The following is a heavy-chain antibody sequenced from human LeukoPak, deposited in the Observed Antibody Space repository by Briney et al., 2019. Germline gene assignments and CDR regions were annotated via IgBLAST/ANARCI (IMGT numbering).Heavy chain of an antibody. J-gene: IGHJ3*02. CDR3: ARKNDFDI. Sequence: PLETLSLTCTVSGGSISSDHWNWIRQPPGKGLEWIGCIYYSGSTYYNPSLKSRVTISVDMSKSQFSLRLTSVTAADTAVYYCARKNDFDIWGQGTLVTVSS. CDR2: IYYSGST. CDR1: GGSISSDH. V-gene: IGHV4-59*01. D-gene: IGHD2/OR15-2a*01.